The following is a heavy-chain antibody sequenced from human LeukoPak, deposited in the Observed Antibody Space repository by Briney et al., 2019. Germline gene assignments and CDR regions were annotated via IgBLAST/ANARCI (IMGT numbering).Heavy chain of an antibody. CDR1: GFSFNNYA. J-gene: IGHJ6*04. CDR3: ATDHVPFGVGEVDV. D-gene: IGHD3-3*01. V-gene: IGHV3-30-3*01. CDR2: ISYDETKK. Sequence: GGSLRLSCAASGFSFNNYAMHWVRQAPGKGLEWVAVISYDETKKYYADSVKGRFTISRDNSKNTLYLQMNSLRGEDTAVYFCATDHVPFGVGEVDVWGKGTTVTVSS.